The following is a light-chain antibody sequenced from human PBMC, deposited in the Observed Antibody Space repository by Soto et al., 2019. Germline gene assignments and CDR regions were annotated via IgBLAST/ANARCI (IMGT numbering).Light chain of an antibody. CDR2: RTS. CDR1: QSISSN. V-gene: IGKV3-15*01. Sequence: EIVMTYSPATLSVSQWEIATLSCRASQSISSNLAWYQQKPGQAPRLLMFRTSSRATGFPARFSGSGSGTEFNLTISSLQSEDFGVYHCQQYNNWPRATFGGGTKVDIK. J-gene: IGKJ4*01. CDR3: QQYNNWPRAT.